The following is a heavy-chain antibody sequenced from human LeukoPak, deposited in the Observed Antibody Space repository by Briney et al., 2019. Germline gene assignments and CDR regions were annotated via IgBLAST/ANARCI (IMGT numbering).Heavy chain of an antibody. CDR1: GCRFTSYW. D-gene: IGHD2-15*01. J-gene: IGHJ6*02. CDR3: ARAEGCSGGSCYPNYYYYYGMDV. V-gene: IGHV5-51*01. Sequence: RGESLKISCKGSGCRFTSYWIGWVRQMPGKGLEWMGIIYPGDSDTRYSPSFQGQVTISADKSISTAYLQWSSLKASDTAMYYCARAEGCSGGSCYPNYYYYYGMDVWGQGTTVTVSS. CDR2: IYPGDSDT.